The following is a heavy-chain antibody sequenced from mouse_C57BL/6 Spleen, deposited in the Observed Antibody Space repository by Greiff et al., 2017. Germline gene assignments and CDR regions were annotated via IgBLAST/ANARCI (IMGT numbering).Heavy chain of an antibody. J-gene: IGHJ3*01. D-gene: IGHD2-4*01. CDR3: ARSYDYVIAY. CDR2: ISYGGSN. CDR1: GYSITSCYY. V-gene: IGHV3-6*01. Sequence: DVKLQESGPGLVKPSQSLSLTCSVSGYSITSCYYWNWIRQFPGNQLEWMGYISYGGSNNYNPSLKNPISITRDTSTNQFFLKLNSVTTEDTDTYYSARSYDYVIAYWGQGTLVTVSA.